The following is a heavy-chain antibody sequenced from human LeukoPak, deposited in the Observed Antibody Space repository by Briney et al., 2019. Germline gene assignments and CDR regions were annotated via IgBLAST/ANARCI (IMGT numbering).Heavy chain of an antibody. V-gene: IGHV3-9*01. CDR3: VKANYDTSGYYDV. CDR2: ISSNSDSI. Sequence: GRSLRLSCAASGFTFDDYGMHWVRQAGKGLEWVSGISSNSDSIGYADSVKGRFIISRDNAKKSLYLQMNSLRAEDTAVYYCVKANYDTSGYYDVWGQGTLVTVSS. CDR1: GFTFDDYG. J-gene: IGHJ4*02. D-gene: IGHD3-22*01.